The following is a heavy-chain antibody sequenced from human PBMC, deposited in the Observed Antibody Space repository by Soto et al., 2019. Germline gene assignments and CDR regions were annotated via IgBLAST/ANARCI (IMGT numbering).Heavy chain of an antibody. Sequence: GGSLSLSCAAYGFTFSSYSMNWVRQAPGKGLEWVSYISSSRSTIYYADSVKGRFTISRENAKNLLYLQMTSLGDEDTAVYYCARDCGGDVYDAFDIWGQGTMVTVSS. CDR1: GFTFSSYS. V-gene: IGHV3-48*02. CDR3: ARDCGGDVYDAFDI. D-gene: IGHD2-21*02. CDR2: ISSSRSTI. J-gene: IGHJ3*02.